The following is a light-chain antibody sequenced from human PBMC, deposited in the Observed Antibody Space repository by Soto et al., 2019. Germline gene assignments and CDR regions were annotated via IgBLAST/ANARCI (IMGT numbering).Light chain of an antibody. J-gene: IGLJ2*01. Sequence: SYELTQPPSVSVAPGQTARITCGGKNIGSKSVHWYQQKPGQAPVLVVYDDSDRPSGIPERFSGSNSGNTATLTISRVEAGDEADYYCQVWDSSSDHDVVFGGGTKLTVL. CDR2: DDS. V-gene: IGLV3-21*02. CDR3: QVWDSSSDHDVV. CDR1: NIGSKS.